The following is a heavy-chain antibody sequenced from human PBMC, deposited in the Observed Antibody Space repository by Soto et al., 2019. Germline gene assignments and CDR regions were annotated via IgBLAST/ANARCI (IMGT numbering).Heavy chain of an antibody. J-gene: IGHJ3*02. CDR1: GFTFSDYY. CDR3: ARAYSDAFDI. Sequence: QVQLVESGGGLVKPGGSLRLSCAASGFTFSDYYMTWIRQAQGKGLEWVAYISSSGSGIYYPDSVKGRFTISRDNTKNSLHLQMSSLRAEDTAVYYCARAYSDAFDIWGQGTMVTVSS. V-gene: IGHV3-11*01. D-gene: IGHD2-15*01. CDR2: ISSSGSGI.